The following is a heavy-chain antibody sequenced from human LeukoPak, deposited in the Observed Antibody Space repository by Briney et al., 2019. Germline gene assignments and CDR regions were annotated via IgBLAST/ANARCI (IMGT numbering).Heavy chain of an antibody. CDR1: GFSFSNTW. CDR3: TTSGDYYG. CDR2: IKSEADGGTT. Sequence: GGSLRLSCAASGFSFSNTWMNWVRQAPGKGLEWVGRIKSEADGGTTDYAAPVKGRFTISRDDPKNTLYLQMNNLKTEDTAVYYCTTSGDYYGWGQGTLVTVSS. D-gene: IGHD3-22*01. J-gene: IGHJ4*02. V-gene: IGHV3-15*07.